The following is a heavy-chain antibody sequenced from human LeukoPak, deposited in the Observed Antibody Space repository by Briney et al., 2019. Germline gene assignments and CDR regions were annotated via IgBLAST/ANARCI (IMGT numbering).Heavy chain of an antibody. Sequence: GESLKISCKGSGYSFTSYWIGWVRQMPGKGLEWMGIIYPGDSDTRYSPSFQGQVTISAYKSISTAYLQWSSLKASDTAMYYCARARYSGQWLYYFDYWGQGTLVTVSS. CDR1: GYSFTSYW. CDR2: IYPGDSDT. V-gene: IGHV5-51*01. J-gene: IGHJ4*02. D-gene: IGHD6-19*01. CDR3: ARARYSGQWLYYFDY.